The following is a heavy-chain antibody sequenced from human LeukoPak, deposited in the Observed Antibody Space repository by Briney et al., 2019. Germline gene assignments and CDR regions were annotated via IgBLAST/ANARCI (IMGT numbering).Heavy chain of an antibody. D-gene: IGHD2-15*01. CDR1: GFTFSSYW. J-gene: IGHJ5*02. V-gene: IGHV3-74*01. CDR3: VRGGESTWS. Sequence: GGSLRLSCAASGFTFSSYWMHWVRQAPGKGPVWVSRINNDGSGTTYADSVKGRFTISRDDAKNTLYLQVNSLRAEDTAVYYCVRGGESTWSWGQGTLVTVSS. CDR2: INNDGSGT.